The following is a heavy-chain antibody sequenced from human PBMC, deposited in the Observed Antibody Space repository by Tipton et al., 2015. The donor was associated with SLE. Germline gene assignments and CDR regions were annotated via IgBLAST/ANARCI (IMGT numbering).Heavy chain of an antibody. V-gene: IGHV4-39*07. CDR2: IFYSGTT. J-gene: IGHJ4*02. D-gene: IGHD1-26*01. CDR3: ARVASVGLGRGQFDY. Sequence: TLSLTCTVSGGSISHSNYYWGWIRQPPGKGLEWIGNIFYSGTTYYNPSLKSRVTISVDTSKNQFSLKVSSVTAADTAVYYCARVASVGLGRGQFDYWGQGTLVNVSS. CDR1: GGSISHSNYY.